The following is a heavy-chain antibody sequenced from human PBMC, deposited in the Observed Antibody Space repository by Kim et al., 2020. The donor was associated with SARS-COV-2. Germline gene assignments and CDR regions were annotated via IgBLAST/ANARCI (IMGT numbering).Heavy chain of an antibody. V-gene: IGHV4-59*01. CDR3: SRERGGWPLLTAYCYFDL. CDR1: GGSISSCC. D-gene: IGHD2-15*01. J-gene: IGHJ2*01. CDR2: IYYSGSC. Sequence: SETLSLTCTVSGGSISSCCSYWSWQRPGKGMVWSGYIYYSGSCNYNSSLTLPVTVSLSMYKNQFSLYLSSVSVTDAAVSYCSRERGGWPLLTAYCYFDL.